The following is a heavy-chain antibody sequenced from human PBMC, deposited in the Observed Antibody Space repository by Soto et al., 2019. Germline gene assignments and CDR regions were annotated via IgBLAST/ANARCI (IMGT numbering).Heavy chain of an antibody. J-gene: IGHJ4*02. CDR3: ARWGGGLDY. CDR2: VYADGAT. Sequence: EVQLVESGGGLVQPGESLRLSCAASGFTVSNYHMTWVRQAPGKGLEWVSAVYADGATSHADSVKDRFTVSRDNSRNTLNLQMSGLRAEETAVYYCARWGGGLDYWGQGTLVTVSS. CDR1: GFTVSNYH. D-gene: IGHD3-16*01. V-gene: IGHV3-66*01.